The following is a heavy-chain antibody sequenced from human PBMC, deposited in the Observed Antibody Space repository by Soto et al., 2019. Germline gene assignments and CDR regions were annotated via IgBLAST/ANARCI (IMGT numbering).Heavy chain of an antibody. V-gene: IGHV4-4*07. CDR1: GASISNHY. D-gene: IGHD1-1*01. CDR3: ARESRSELGTVEY. J-gene: IGHJ4*02. CDR2: TYASGTT. Sequence: QVRLQESGPGLVKPSETLSLTCTVSGASISNHYWSWIRQPAGKGLECLGRTYASGTTTYNPSLRSRVTMSVDTSKNQFSLNLNSVTAADTAVYYCARESRSELGTVEYWGQGTLVTVSS.